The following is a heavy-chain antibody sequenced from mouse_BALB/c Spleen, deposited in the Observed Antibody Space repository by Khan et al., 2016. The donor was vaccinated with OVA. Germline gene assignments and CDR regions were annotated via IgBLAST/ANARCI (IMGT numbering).Heavy chain of an antibody. J-gene: IGHJ3*01. CDR1: GYTFTTYT. V-gene: IGHV1-4*01. D-gene: IGHD2-14*01. CDR3: VREGAYYRSDGWFAY. CDR2: IIPSNDYT. Sequence: QVQLKESGAELARPGASVKMSCKASGYTFTTYTIHWVKQRPGQGLEWIGYIIPSNDYTNYNQKFKDRATLTADKSSSTAYMQLSSLTSEDSAVYYCVREGAYYRSDGWFAYWGQGTRVTVSA.